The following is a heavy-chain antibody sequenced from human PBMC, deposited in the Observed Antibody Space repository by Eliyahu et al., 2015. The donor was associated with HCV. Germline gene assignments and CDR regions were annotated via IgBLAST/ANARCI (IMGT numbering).Heavy chain of an antibody. CDR3: ARAVRTYCGADCPDS. V-gene: IGHV3-21*01. CDR1: WFTLNSYS. Sequence: EEQLVESGGGLVKPGGSLTLSCXAPWFTLNSYSMXWVRQAPGKGLEWVSAIRIRDGLAFYADSVKGRFKISRDDNKNSVFLQMDSLRVEDTATYYCARAVRTYCGADCPDSWGQGTLVTVSS. D-gene: IGHD2-21*02. CDR2: IRIRDGLA. J-gene: IGHJ4*02.